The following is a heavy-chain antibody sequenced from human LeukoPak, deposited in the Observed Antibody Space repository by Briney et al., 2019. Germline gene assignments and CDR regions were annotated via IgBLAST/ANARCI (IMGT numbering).Heavy chain of an antibody. CDR2: IYYSGST. Sequence: SETLSLTCTVSGGSISSGDYYWSWIRQPPGKGLEWIGYIYYSGSTYYNPSLTSRVTISVDTSKNQFSLKLSSVTAADTAVYYCAQASGGDAFDIWGQGTMVTVSS. J-gene: IGHJ3*02. CDR1: GGSISSGDYY. V-gene: IGHV4-30-4*08. CDR3: AQASGGDAFDI. D-gene: IGHD4-23*01.